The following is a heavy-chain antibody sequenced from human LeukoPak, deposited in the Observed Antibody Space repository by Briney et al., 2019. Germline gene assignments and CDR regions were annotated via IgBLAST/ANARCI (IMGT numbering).Heavy chain of an antibody. CDR3: ARERGIVATRRYYFDY. CDR1: GYTLTSYY. J-gene: IGHJ4*02. V-gene: IGHV1-46*01. CDR2: INPSGGST. D-gene: IGHD5-12*01. Sequence: ASVKVSCKASGYTLTSYYMHWVRQTPEQGLEWMGIINPSGGSTSYAQKFQGRVTMTRDTSTSTVYMELSSLRSEDTAVYYCARERGIVATRRYYFDYWGQGTLVTVSS.